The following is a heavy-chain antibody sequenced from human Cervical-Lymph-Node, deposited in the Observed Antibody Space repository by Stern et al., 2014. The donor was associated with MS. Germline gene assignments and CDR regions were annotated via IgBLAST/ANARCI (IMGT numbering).Heavy chain of an antibody. D-gene: IGHD7-27*01. CDR2: IGIDSSTT. Sequence: EVQLEESGGGLVQPGGSLRLSCAASGFTFSSYSMNWVRQAPGKGLEWVSYIGIDSSTTTYADSVKGRFTISRDNAKNSLYLQMNSLRDEDTAVYYCARDLNWAFDYWGQGTLVPVSS. CDR1: GFTFSSYS. V-gene: IGHV3-48*02. CDR3: ARDLNWAFDY. J-gene: IGHJ4*02.